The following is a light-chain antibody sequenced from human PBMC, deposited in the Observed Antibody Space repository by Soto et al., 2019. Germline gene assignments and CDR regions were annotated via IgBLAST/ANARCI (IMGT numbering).Light chain of an antibody. CDR2: WAS. CDR1: QSVLYSSNNKNY. V-gene: IGKV4-1*01. CDR3: QQYYITPQT. Sequence: DIVMTQSPDSLAVSLGERATINCKSSQSVLYSSNNKNYLAWYQQKPGQPPKLLIYWASTRESGVPDRFSGSGSETDFTLTISSLQAEDVAAYYCQQYYITPQTFGQGTKVEIK. J-gene: IGKJ1*01.